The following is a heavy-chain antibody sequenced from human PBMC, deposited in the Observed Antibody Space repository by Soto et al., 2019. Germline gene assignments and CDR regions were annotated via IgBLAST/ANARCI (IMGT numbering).Heavy chain of an antibody. CDR3: AGNIAAAGRRYYGMDV. CDR1: GGSMSGYY. Sequence: QVQLQESGPGLVKPSETLSLTCTVSGGSMSGYYWSWIRQSAGKGLEWIGRVYTSETTYYNPSLKSRVTMSLDTSKNQFSLNLYSLTAADTAVYYCAGNIAAAGRRYYGMDVWGQGNTFTVSS. D-gene: IGHD6-13*01. CDR2: VYTSETT. J-gene: IGHJ6*02. V-gene: IGHV4-4*07.